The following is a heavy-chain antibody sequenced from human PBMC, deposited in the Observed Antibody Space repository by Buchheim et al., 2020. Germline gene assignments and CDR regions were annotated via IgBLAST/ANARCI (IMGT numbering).Heavy chain of an antibody. CDR2: IHPNSGGT. Sequence: QVQLVQSGAEVKKPGASVKVSCKASGNTFTGYYMHWVRQAPGQGLEWMGWIHPNSGGTNYAQKFQGWVTMTRDTSISTAYMELSRLRSDDTAVYFCARDGGGIDGYKGVCWFDPWGQGTL. CDR1: GNTFTGYY. J-gene: IGHJ5*02. V-gene: IGHV1-2*04. CDR3: ARDGGGIDGYKGVCWFDP. D-gene: IGHD5-24*01.